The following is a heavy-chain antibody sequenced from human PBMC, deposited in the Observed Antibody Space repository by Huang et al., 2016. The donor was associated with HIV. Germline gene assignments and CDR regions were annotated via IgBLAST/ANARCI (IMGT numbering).Heavy chain of an antibody. J-gene: IGHJ4*02. Sequence: QVQFVASGGGVVQPGKSLTLSCVVSGFSFSTYGMHWFRQAPGKGLEWVAFISYQRNNKKYAGSEKGRVTISRENSKGTLALQRNSMRTEDSALYWWVKDRKSFADYALTYFDGWGQETLVTVSS. CDR1: GFSFSTYG. D-gene: IGHD4-17*01. V-gene: IGHV3-30*18. CDR3: VKDRKSFADYALTYFDG. CDR2: ISYQRNNK.